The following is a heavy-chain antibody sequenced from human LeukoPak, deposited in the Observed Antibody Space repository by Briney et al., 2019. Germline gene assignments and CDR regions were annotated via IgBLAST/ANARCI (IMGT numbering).Heavy chain of an antibody. J-gene: IGHJ4*02. D-gene: IGHD3-22*01. CDR2: IKQDGSEK. Sequence: GGSLRLSCAASGFTFSSYWMSWVRQAPGKGLEWVANIKQDGSEKYYVDSVKGRFTISRDNSKNTLYLQMNSLRAEDTAVYYCARDPYYYDSSGYWYDYWGQGTLVTVSS. CDR1: GFTFSSYW. CDR3: ARDPYYYDSSGYWYDY. V-gene: IGHV3-7*01.